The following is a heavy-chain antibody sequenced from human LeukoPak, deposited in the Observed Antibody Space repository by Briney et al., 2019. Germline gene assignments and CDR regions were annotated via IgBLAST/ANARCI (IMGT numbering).Heavy chain of an antibody. D-gene: IGHD2-2*01. CDR3: ARGREIVVVPAATAYYYYYYYMDV. V-gene: IGHV1-69*13. J-gene: IGHJ6*03. CDR2: IIPIFGTA. CDR1: GGTFSSYA. Sequence: ASVKVSCKASGGTFSSYAISWVRQAPGQGLEWMGGIIPIFGTANYAQKFQGRVTITADESTSTAYMELSSLRSEDTAVYYCARGREIVVVPAATAYYYYYYYMDVWGKGTTVTVSS.